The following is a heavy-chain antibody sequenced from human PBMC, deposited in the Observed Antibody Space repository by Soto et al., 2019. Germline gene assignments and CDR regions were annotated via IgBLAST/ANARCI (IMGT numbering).Heavy chain of an antibody. Sequence: EVQLVESGGGLVQPGGSLRLSCEASGFTFSRDEMNWVRQAPGKGLEWIAYIQNHGSSTHYADSVKGRFTISRDNAKNTLYLQMSSLTAEDTAIYYCASGYDAGCHFGYWGQGVVVTVSS. CDR2: IQNHGSST. CDR1: GFTFSRDE. CDR3: ASGYDAGCHFGY. V-gene: IGHV3-48*03. D-gene: IGHD6-13*01. J-gene: IGHJ4*02.